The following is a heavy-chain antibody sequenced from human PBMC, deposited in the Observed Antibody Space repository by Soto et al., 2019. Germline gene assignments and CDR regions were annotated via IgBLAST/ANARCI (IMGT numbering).Heavy chain of an antibody. D-gene: IGHD2-8*01. CDR3: AADLCTNGVCYDQ. CDR2: IVVGSGNT. V-gene: IGHV1-58*01. J-gene: IGHJ4*03. CDR1: GFTFTSSA. Sequence: SVKVSCKASGFTFTSSAVQWVRQARGQRLEWIGWIVVGSGNTNYAQKFQERVTITRDMSTSTAYMELSSLRSEDTAVYYCAADLCTNGVCYDQWGQGSLVTVSS.